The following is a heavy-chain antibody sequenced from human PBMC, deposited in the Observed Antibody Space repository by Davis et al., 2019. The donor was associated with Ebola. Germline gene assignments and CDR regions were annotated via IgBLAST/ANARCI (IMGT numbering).Heavy chain of an antibody. Sequence: ASVKVSCKTSGYTFNTKYMNWVRQTPRQGLEWMGVIDPTDGSTTYAHKFQGRVTMTRDTSTSTVYMELSSLRSEDTAVYYCARDLRQYGVAGVENYWGQGTLVTVSS. CDR1: GYTFNTKY. CDR3: ARDLRQYGVAGVENY. V-gene: IGHV1-46*02. CDR2: IDPTDGST. D-gene: IGHD6-19*01. J-gene: IGHJ4*02.